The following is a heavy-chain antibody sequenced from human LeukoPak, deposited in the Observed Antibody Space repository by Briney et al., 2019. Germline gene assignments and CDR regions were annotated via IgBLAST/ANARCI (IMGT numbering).Heavy chain of an antibody. D-gene: IGHD3-22*01. Sequence: ATLSLTFTVSGGSISSSSYYWGWIRPPPGKGLEWIGSIYYSGSTYYNPSLKSRVTISVDTSKNQFSLKLSSVTAADTAVYYCARRGYDSSGYYYAYWGQGTLVTVSS. CDR3: ARRGYDSSGYYYAY. CDR2: IYYSGST. CDR1: GGSISSSSYY. J-gene: IGHJ4*02. V-gene: IGHV4-39*01.